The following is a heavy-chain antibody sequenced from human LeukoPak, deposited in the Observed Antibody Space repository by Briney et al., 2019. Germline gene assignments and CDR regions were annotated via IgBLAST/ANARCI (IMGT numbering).Heavy chain of an antibody. J-gene: IGHJ3*02. CDR2: ISGSGGST. D-gene: IGHD6-19*01. V-gene: IGHV3-23*01. Sequence: SGGSLRLSCAASGFTFSSYAMSWVRQAPGKGLEWVSAISGSGGSTYYADSVKGRFTISRDNPKNTLYLQMNSLRAEDTAVYYCAKSQGPYSSGWFDAFDIWGQGTMVTVSS. CDR1: GFTFSSYA. CDR3: AKSQGPYSSGWFDAFDI.